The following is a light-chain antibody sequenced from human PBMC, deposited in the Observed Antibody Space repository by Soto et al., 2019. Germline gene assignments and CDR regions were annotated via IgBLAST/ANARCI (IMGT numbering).Light chain of an antibody. CDR2: GNS. Sequence: QSVLTQPPSVSGAPGQRVTISCTGSSSNIGAGYDVNWYQQLPGTAPKLLIYGNSNRPSGVPDRFSGSKSGTSASLAITGRQAEDEADYYCQSYDSSLSAWVFGGGTKVTVL. V-gene: IGLV1-40*01. J-gene: IGLJ3*02. CDR1: SSNIGAGYD. CDR3: QSYDSSLSAWV.